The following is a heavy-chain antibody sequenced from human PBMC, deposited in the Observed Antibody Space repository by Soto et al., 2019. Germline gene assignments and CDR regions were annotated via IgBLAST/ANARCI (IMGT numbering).Heavy chain of an antibody. CDR1: GYTFTSYA. Sequence: QVQLVQSGAEEKKPGASVKVSCKASGYTFTSYAMHWVGQAPGQRVEWMGWINAGNGNTKYSQKFQGRVTITRDTPASTAYMALSSLRSEDTVVYYCASESYGGEFDYWGQGTLVTVSS. V-gene: IGHV1-3*05. CDR3: ASESYGGEFDY. D-gene: IGHD4-17*01. J-gene: IGHJ4*02. CDR2: INAGNGNT.